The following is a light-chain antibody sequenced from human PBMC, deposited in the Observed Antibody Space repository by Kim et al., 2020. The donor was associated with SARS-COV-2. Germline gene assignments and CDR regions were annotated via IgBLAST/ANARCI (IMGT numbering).Light chain of an antibody. CDR2: AAS. Sequence: ASVGDRVTITGRASQSVSSYLNWDQQKPGKAPKLLIYAASSLQSGVPSRFSGSGSGTDFTLTIISLQPEDFATYYCQQSYTTPRSVGQGTKVDIK. CDR3: QQSYTTPRS. CDR1: QSVSSY. J-gene: IGKJ1*01. V-gene: IGKV1-39*01.